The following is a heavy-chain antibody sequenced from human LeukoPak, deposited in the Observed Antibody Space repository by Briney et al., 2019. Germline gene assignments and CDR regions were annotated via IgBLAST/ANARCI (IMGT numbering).Heavy chain of an antibody. CDR3: VRYSGGADY. J-gene: IGHJ4*02. CDR2: IRSKVYGGTT. V-gene: IGHV3-49*03. Sequence: GGSLRLSCTASGFTFGDHAMSWFRQAPGKGLEWVGFIRSKVYGGTTEYAASVKGRFTISRDDSKSIAYLQMNSLKTEDTAVYYCVRYSGGADYWGQGTLVTVSS. CDR1: GFTFGDHA. D-gene: IGHD5-12*01.